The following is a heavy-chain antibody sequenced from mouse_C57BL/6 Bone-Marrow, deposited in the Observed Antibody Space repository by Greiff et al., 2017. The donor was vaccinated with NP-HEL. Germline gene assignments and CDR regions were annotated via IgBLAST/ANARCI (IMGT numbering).Heavy chain of an antibody. CDR2: IYPRSGNT. J-gene: IGHJ2*01. CDR3: ARFGSSLGYFDY. V-gene: IGHV1-81*01. Sequence: VQLQESGAELARPGASVKLSCKASGYTFTSYGISWVKQRTGQGLEWIGEIYPRSGNTYYNEKFKGKATPTADKSSSTAYMELRSLTSEDSAVYFCARFGSSLGYFDYWGQGTTLTVSS. D-gene: IGHD1-1*01. CDR1: GYTFTSYG.